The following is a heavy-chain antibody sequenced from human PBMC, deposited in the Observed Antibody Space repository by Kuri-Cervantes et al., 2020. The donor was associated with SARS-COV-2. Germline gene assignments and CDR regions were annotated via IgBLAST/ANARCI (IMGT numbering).Heavy chain of an antibody. CDR3: ATYSSSSWHFDY. J-gene: IGHJ4*02. CDR1: GGTFSSYA. D-gene: IGHD6-6*01. CDR2: IIPIFGTA. V-gene: IGHV1-69*05. Sequence: SVKVSCKASGGTFSSYAISWVRQAPGQGLEWMGGIIPIFGTANYAQKFQGRVTITTDEFSSTAYMELSSLRSEDTAVYYWATYSSSSWHFDYWGQGTLVTVSS.